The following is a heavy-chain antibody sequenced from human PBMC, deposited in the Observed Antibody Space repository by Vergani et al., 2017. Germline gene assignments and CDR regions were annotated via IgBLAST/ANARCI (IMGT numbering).Heavy chain of an antibody. J-gene: IGHJ6*02. CDR1: GYTFTSYG. Sequence: QVQLVQSGAEVKKPGASVKVSCKASGYTFTSYGISWVRQAPGQGLEWMGWISAYNGNTNYAQKLQGRVTMTTDTSTSTAYMELRSLRSDDTAVYYWARDRPVLLWFGDTPHYGMDVWGQGTTVTVSS. CDR3: ARDRPVLLWFGDTPHYGMDV. V-gene: IGHV1-18*01. CDR2: ISAYNGNT. D-gene: IGHD3-10*01.